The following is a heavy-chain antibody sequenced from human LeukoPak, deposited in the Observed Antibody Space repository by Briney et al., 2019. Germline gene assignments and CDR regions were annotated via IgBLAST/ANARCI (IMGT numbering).Heavy chain of an antibody. CDR2: INPNSGGT. J-gene: IGHJ3*02. Sequence: GASVKVSCKASGYTFTGYYMHWVRQAPGQGLEWMGRINPNSGGTNYAQNFQGRVTMTRDTSISTAYMEVSRLSPDDTAVYYCARGIAGGFDIWGRGTMVTVSS. CDR3: ARGIAGGFDI. CDR1: GYTFTGYY. V-gene: IGHV1-2*06. D-gene: IGHD2-15*01.